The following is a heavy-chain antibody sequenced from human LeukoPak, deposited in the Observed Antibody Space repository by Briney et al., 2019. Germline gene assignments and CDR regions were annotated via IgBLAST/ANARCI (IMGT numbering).Heavy chain of an antibody. CDR2: IYSGGST. D-gene: IGHD3-22*01. J-gene: IGHJ4*02. CDR1: GFTFSSYA. CDR3: ASGKYYYDSSGYFGY. Sequence: GGPLRLSCAASGFTFSSYAMSWVRQAPGKGLEWVSVIYSGGSTYYADSVKGRFTISRDNSKNTLYLQMNSLRAEDTAVYYCASGKYYYDSSGYFGYWGQGTLVTVSS. V-gene: IGHV3-66*01.